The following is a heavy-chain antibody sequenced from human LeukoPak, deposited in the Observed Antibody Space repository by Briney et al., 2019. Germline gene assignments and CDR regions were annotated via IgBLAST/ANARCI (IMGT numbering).Heavy chain of an antibody. D-gene: IGHD3-22*01. J-gene: IGHJ4*02. CDR2: ISYDGSNK. Sequence: GGSLRLSCAASGFTFSSYAMHWVRQAPGKGLEWVAVISYDGSNKYYADSVKGRFTISRDNSKNTLYLQMNSLRAEDTAVYYCARGTMIVGSDYWGQGTLVTVSS. CDR3: ARGTMIVGSDY. CDR1: GFTFSSYA. V-gene: IGHV3-30-3*01.